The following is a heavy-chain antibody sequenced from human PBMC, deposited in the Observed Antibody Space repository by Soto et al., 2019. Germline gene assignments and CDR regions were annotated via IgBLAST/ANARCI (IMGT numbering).Heavy chain of an antibody. V-gene: IGHV6-1*01. D-gene: IGHD2-15*01. CDR2: TYYRSKWYN. Sequence: PSQTLSLTCAISGDSVSSNSAAWNWIRQSPSRGLEWLGRTYYRSKWYNDYAVSVKSRITINPDTSKNQFSLQLNSVTPEDTAVYYCARASPVYCSGGSCYSEERDANWFDPWGQGTLVTVSS. CDR3: ARASPVYCSGGSCYSEERDANWFDP. CDR1: GDSVSSNSAA. J-gene: IGHJ5*02.